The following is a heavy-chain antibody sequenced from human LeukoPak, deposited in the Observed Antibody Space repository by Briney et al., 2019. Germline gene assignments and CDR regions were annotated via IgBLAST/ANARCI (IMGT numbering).Heavy chain of an antibody. CDR1: GGSISIGDYY. CDR2: IYYTGST. V-gene: IGHV4-31*03. D-gene: IGHD2-15*01. J-gene: IGHJ4*02. Sequence: ASETLSLTCTVSGGSISIGDYYWTWIRQHPGKDLEWIGYIYYTGSTYYNPSLKSRVTISLDTSNNQFSLKLSSVTAADTAVYYCARMRYGSGSFDYWGQGTPVSVSS. CDR3: ARMRYGSGSFDY.